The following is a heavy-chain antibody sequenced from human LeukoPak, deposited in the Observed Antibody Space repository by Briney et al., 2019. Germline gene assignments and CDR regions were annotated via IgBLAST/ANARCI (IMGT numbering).Heavy chain of an antibody. CDR1: GYTFTSYG. Sequence: ASVKVSCKASGYTFTSYGISWVRQAPGQGLEWMGWISAYNGNTNYAQELQGRVTTTTDTSTSTAYMELRSLRSDDTAVYYCAASNYYGSGSYYNDEYYFDYWGQGTLVTVSS. V-gene: IGHV1-18*01. CDR2: ISAYNGNT. D-gene: IGHD3-10*01. CDR3: AASNYYGSGSYYNDEYYFDY. J-gene: IGHJ4*02.